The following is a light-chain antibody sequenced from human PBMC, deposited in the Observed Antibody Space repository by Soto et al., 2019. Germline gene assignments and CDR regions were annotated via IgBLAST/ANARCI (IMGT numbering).Light chain of an antibody. CDR1: QSVSSN. V-gene: IGKV3-15*01. Sequence: EIVLTPSAGSQSLTAGGRASLYITASQSVSSNLAGYQQKPGQAPRLLIYGASARATGIPARFTGSGSGTEFTLTISSLQSEDFAVYYCQQYNNWPPSAFGQGTRLEIK. CDR3: QQYNNWPPSA. J-gene: IGKJ5*01. CDR2: GAS.